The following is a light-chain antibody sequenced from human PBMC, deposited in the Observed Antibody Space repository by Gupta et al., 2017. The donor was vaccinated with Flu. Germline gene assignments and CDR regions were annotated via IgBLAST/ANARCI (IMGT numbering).Light chain of an antibody. J-gene: IGLJ2*01. CDR3: QSYEV. V-gene: IGLV6-57*01. CDR1: SDSIANNY. CDR2: EDN. Sequence: CNSSSDSIANNYVHWYQQRPCTSPINLIYEDNQRPSGVPDRFSGSIDRSSKSASLNISGLKTEDEADYDCQSYEVFGGGTKLTVL.